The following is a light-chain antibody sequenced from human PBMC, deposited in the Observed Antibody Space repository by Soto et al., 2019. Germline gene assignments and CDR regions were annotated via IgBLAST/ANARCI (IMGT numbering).Light chain of an antibody. CDR3: QQYGSSGT. CDR2: GAS. J-gene: IGKJ1*01. CDR1: QSVSNNY. Sequence: PGERVTLSCRASQSVSNNYLAWYQQKPGQAPRLLIYGASNRATGIPDRFSGSGSGTDFTLTISRLEPEDFAVYYCQQYGSSGTFGQGTKVDIK. V-gene: IGKV3-20*01.